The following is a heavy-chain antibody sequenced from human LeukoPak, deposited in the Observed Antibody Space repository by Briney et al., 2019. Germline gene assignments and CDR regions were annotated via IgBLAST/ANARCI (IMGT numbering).Heavy chain of an antibody. CDR3: ARAQHSGYERYQYYFDY. CDR2: INSDGSST. Sequence: GGSLRLSCAASGFTLSSYWMHWVRQAPGKGLVWVSRINSDGSSTSYADSVKGRFTISRDNAKDTLYLQMNSLRAEDTAVYYCARAQHSGYERYQYYFDYWGQGTLVTVSS. V-gene: IGHV3-74*01. J-gene: IGHJ4*02. D-gene: IGHD5-12*01. CDR1: GFTLSSYW.